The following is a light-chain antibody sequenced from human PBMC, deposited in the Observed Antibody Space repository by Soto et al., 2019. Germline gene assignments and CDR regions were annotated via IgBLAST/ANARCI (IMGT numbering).Light chain of an antibody. CDR2: DAS. J-gene: IGKJ4*01. CDR1: QSVRSS. CDR3: QQRSNWPLT. Sequence: EIVLTQSPATLSLSPGERATLSCRASQSVRSSLAWYQQTPGQAPRLLIYDASNRATGIPARFSGSGSGTDFTLTISRLEPEDSAVYYCQQRSNWPLTFGGGTRVEIK. V-gene: IGKV3-11*01.